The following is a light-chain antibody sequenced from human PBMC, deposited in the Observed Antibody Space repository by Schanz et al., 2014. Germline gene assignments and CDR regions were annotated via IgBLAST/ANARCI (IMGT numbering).Light chain of an antibody. V-gene: IGKV3-15*01. CDR2: GPS. CDR3: QQYGSSLT. J-gene: IGKJ4*01. CDR1: QSVRSN. Sequence: IVMTQSPATLSVSPGERATLSCRASQSVRSNLAWYQHKPGQAPRLLVYGPSTRATGVPARFSGSGSGTDFTLTISRLEPEDFAVYYCQQYGSSLTFGGGTKVEIK.